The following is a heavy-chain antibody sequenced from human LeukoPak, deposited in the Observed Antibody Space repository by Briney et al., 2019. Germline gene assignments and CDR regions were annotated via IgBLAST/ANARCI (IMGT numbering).Heavy chain of an antibody. CDR3: ARESYPITGYFYYYMDV. CDR1: GGSLRGHY. J-gene: IGHJ6*03. V-gene: IGHV4-34*01. Sequence: SETLSLTCGVYGGSLRGHYWSWIHQPPGKGLEWVGEINHSGSTNYNPSFWGRVTISVDTSKNQFFLKLNSVTAADTAVYYCARESYPITGYFYYYMDVWGRGTTVTVSS. CDR2: INHSGST. D-gene: IGHD1-26*01.